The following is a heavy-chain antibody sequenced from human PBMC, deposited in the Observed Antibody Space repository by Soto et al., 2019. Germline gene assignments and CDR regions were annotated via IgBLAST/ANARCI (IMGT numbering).Heavy chain of an antibody. CDR3: GRGNKLVVPGGTPVYYYYGVDV. CDR1: GYTFSNYV. J-gene: IGHJ6*02. Sequence: ASVKVSCTSYGYTFSNYVIIWVRQAPGQGLEWMGWISAYNGNTKYGQKFQGRVTVTTDTSTSTAHMELRGLRSDDTAVYYCGRGNKLVVPGGTPVYYYYGVDVWGQGTTVTVSS. V-gene: IGHV1-18*01. D-gene: IGHD2-2*01. CDR2: ISAYNGNT.